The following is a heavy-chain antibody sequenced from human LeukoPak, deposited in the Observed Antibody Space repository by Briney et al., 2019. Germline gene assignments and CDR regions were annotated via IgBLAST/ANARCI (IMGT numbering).Heavy chain of an antibody. CDR2: IDPNSGGT. CDR1: GYTFTGYY. CDR3: ARGAYYFDY. V-gene: IGHV1-2*02. J-gene: IGHJ4*02. Sequence: ASVKVSCKASGYTFTGYYLHWVRQAPGQGLEWLGWIDPNSGGTKTAQKFQGRLTMTRDTSISTAYMEFNSLRSDDTAVYYCARGAYYFDYWGQGTLVTVSS.